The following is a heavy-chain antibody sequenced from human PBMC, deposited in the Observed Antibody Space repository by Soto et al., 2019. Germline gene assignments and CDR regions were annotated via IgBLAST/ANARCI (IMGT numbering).Heavy chain of an antibody. D-gene: IGHD1-20*01. J-gene: IGHJ4*02. Sequence: SVKVSCKASGFTFTSSAVQWVRQARGQRLEWIGWIVVGSGNTNYAQKFQERDTITRDMSTSTAYMELSSLRSEDTAVYYCAAITGTSFIFDYWGQGTLVTVSS. CDR3: AAITGTSFIFDY. CDR1: GFTFTSSA. V-gene: IGHV1-58*01. CDR2: IVVGSGNT.